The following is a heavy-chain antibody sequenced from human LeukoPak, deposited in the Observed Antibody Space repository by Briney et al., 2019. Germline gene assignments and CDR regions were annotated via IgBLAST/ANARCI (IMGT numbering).Heavy chain of an antibody. CDR2: INRDGSER. J-gene: IGHJ6*02. CDR1: GFTFSNYW. CDR3: ARRNAMDV. Sequence: GGSPRLSCAASGFTFSNYWMTWVRQAPGKGLGWVANINRDGSERYYVDSVKGRFTISRDDAKSSLYLQMNSLRAEDTAVYYCARRNAMDVWGQGTTVIVFS. V-gene: IGHV3-7*03.